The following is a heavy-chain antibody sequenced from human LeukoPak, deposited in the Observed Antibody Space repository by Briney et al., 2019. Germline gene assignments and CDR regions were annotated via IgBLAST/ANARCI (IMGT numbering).Heavy chain of an antibody. CDR1: GGSISTSYYY. V-gene: IGHV4-39*01. CDR3: ARQVTFGYAYAYHFDY. CDR2: IHNSEST. J-gene: IGHJ4*02. D-gene: IGHD5-18*01. Sequence: SETLSLTCTVSGGSISTSYYYWGWIRQPPGKGLEWIGNIHNSESTYYNPSLKSRVTISVDTSKNQFSLKLSSVTAADTAVYYCARQVTFGYAYAYHFDYWGQGSLVTVSS.